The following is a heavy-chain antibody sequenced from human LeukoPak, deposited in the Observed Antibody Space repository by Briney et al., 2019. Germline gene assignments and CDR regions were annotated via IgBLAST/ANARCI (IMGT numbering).Heavy chain of an antibody. CDR2: MNPNNGKA. D-gene: IGHD3-10*01. CDR3: ARIIFAGLRAFDK. V-gene: IGHV1-8*01. CDR1: GYTFTSHD. Sequence: GASVTVSCKTSGYTFTSHDIHWVRQAPGQDLEWLGWMNPNNGKAAYAQKFQGRITMTRNTAIRTAYMELNSLTSEDTAIYYCARIIFAGLRAFDKWGQGTMVTVSS. J-gene: IGHJ3*02.